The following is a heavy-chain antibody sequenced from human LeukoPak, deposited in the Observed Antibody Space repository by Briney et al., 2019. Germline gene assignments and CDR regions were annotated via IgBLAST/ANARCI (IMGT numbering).Heavy chain of an antibody. J-gene: IGHJ4*02. CDR2: INPNSGGT. D-gene: IGHD3-22*01. CDR3: ARRCDTSSYYTYYFDY. V-gene: IGHV1-2*02. CDR1: GYTFTAYY. Sequence: GASVKVSCKAPGYTFTAYYIHWVRQAPGQGLEWMGWINPNSGGTNYAQEFQGRVTMTRDTSISTAYMELSRLRSDDTAVYFCARRCDTSSYYTYYFDYWGQGTLVTVSS.